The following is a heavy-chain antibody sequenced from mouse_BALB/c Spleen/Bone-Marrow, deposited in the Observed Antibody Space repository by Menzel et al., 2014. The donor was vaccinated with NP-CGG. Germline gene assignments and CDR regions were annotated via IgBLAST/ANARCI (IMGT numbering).Heavy chain of an antibody. CDR2: IDPANGNT. J-gene: IGHJ1*01. Sequence: SGAELVKPGASVKLSCTASGFNIKDTYXHWVXRRPXXGXXWXXXIDPANGNTKYDPKFQGKATITADTSSNTAYLQLXSLTSEDTAVYYCASYRYGWYFDVWGAGTTGTVSS. V-gene: IGHV14-3*02. D-gene: IGHD2-14*01. CDR1: GFNIKDTY. CDR3: ASYRYGWYFDV.